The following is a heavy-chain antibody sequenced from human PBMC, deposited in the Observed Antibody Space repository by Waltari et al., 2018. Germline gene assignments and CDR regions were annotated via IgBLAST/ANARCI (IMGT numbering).Heavy chain of an antibody. CDR3: ARSPGPIDY. CDR2: IYYSGST. D-gene: IGHD3-10*01. Sequence: QLQLQESDPGLVKPSETLSLTCTVSGGSISSSSYYWGWIRQPPGKGLEWIGSIYYSGSTNYNPSLKSRVTISVDTSKNQFSLKLSSVTAADTAVYYCARSPGPIDYWGQGTLVTVSS. J-gene: IGHJ4*02. CDR1: GGSISSSSYY. V-gene: IGHV4-39*07.